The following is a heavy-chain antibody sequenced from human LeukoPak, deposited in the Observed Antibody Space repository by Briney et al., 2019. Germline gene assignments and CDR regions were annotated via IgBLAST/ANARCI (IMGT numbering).Heavy chain of an antibody. CDR2: IYYSGTT. CDR1: GDSILTRTYY. CDR3: ARHFPLMDYTGWNHGCFDR. D-gene: IGHD1-1*01. Sequence: WETLSLTCTVSGDSILTRTYYWACIRQPPGRGLEWIGSIYYSGTTYYNPSLKSRVTISVDTSENQFSLELHSVTAADTAVYYCARHFPLMDYTGWNHGCFDRCGQRSLVSASS. V-gene: IGHV4-39*01. J-gene: IGHJ5*02.